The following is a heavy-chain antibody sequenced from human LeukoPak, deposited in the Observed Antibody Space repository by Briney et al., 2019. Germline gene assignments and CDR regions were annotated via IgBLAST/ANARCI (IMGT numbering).Heavy chain of an antibody. CDR3: ARDKIEGPTKLDY. V-gene: IGHV3-7*01. D-gene: IGHD1-1*01. CDR2: IKQDESEK. J-gene: IGHJ4*02. Sequence: PGGSLRLSCAVSGFTFMNYAMHWVRQAPGKGLEWVANIKQDESEKYYVDSLKGRFTISRDNAKNSLYLQMNSLRAEDTAVYYCARDKIEGPTKLDYWGQGILVTVSS. CDR1: GFTFMNYA.